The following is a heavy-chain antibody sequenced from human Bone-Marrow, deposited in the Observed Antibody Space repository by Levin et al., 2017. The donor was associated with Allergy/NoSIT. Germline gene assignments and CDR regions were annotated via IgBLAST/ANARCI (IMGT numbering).Heavy chain of an antibody. J-gene: IGHJ4*02. V-gene: IGHV3-23*01. Sequence: GGSLRLSCAASGFTFTNYAMSWVRQAPGQGLEWVSTISGPSDNTYYADSVKGRFTISRDNSKDTLYLQMNNLRAEDTAVYYCAKDQPGWTAMVTIFDYWGQGTLVTVSS. CDR3: AKDQPGWTAMVTIFDY. D-gene: IGHD5-18*01. CDR1: GFTFTNYA. CDR2: ISGPSDNT.